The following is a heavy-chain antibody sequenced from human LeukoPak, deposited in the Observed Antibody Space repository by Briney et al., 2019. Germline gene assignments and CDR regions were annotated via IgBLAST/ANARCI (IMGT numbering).Heavy chain of an antibody. D-gene: IGHD3-22*01. J-gene: IGHJ4*02. CDR3: ARDSRGYYDSSGYFDY. CDR1: GDSVSSDSYY. V-gene: IGHV4-61*01. CDR2: IYYSGTT. Sequence: PSETLSLTCTVSGDSVSSDSYYWSWIRQSPGKGLEWIGYIYYSGTTKQNPSLKSRVTLSIDTSKNQLFLKLSSVTAAHTAVYYCARDSRGYYDSSGYFDYWGQGTLVTVPS.